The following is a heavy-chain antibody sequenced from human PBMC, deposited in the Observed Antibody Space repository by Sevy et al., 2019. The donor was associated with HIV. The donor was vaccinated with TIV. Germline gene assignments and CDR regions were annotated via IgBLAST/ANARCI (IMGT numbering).Heavy chain of an antibody. Sequence: GGSLRLSCAASGFTFSIYSMNWVRQAPGKGLEWVSGISGSGGSTYYADSLKGRFTIFRDNSKNTLSLQMNSLRAEDTAVYYCAKGDRTFYGLDVWGQGTTVTVSS. V-gene: IGHV3-23*01. CDR3: AKGDRTFYGLDV. CDR1: GFTFSIYS. J-gene: IGHJ6*02. CDR2: ISGSGGST. D-gene: IGHD2-15*01.